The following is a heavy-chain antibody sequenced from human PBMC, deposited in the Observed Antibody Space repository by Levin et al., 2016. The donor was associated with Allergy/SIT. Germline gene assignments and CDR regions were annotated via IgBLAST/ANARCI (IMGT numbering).Heavy chain of an antibody. D-gene: IGHD2-2*01. CDR3: ARAVVPAALTYYYGMDV. CDR1: GYTFTGYY. J-gene: IGHJ6*02. V-gene: IGHV1-2*04. CDR2: INPNSGGT. Sequence: ASVKVSCKASGYTFTGYYMHWVRQAPGQGLEWMGWINPNSGGTNYAQKFQDWVTMTRDTSISTAYMELSRLRSDDTAVYYCARAVVPAALTYYYGMDVWGQGTTVTVSS.